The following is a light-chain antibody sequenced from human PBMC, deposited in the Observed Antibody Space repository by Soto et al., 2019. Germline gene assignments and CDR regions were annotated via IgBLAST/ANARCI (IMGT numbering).Light chain of an antibody. CDR1: QSISSY. V-gene: IGKV1-39*01. CDR2: AAS. CDR3: QQSYSTPPWT. J-gene: IGKJ1*01. Sequence: DIQMTQSPSSLSASVGDRVTITCRASQSISSYLNWYQQKPGKAPKLLIYAASSLQSGVPSRFSGSGSGTDFTLTISSLQPEDFATYYYQQSYSTPPWTFGQGTKVEI.